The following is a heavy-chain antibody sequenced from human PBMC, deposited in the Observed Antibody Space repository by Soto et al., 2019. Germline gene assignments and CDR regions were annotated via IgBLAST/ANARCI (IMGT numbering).Heavy chain of an antibody. CDR1: GFTFSSYG. CDR3: ARGFNIVVVVAAAPDSYGMDV. Sequence: QVQLVESGGGVVQPGRSLRLSCAASGFTFSSYGMHWVRQAPGKGLEWVAVIWYDGSNKYYADSVKSRVTISRDNSKNGLYLQMNCQSAEDTAVYYCARGFNIVVVVAAAPDSYGMDVWGQGTTVTFSS. V-gene: IGHV3-33*01. CDR2: IWYDGSNK. D-gene: IGHD2-15*01. J-gene: IGHJ6*02.